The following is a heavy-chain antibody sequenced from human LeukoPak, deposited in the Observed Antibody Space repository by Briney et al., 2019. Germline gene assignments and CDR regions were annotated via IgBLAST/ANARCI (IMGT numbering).Heavy chain of an antibody. V-gene: IGHV3-53*01. Sequence: SGGSLRLSCAASGFTVSSNYMSWVRQAPGKGLEWVSVIYSGGSTNYADSVKGRFTISRDNSKNTLYLQMNSLRAEDTAVYYCAKDRGGVARYGLDVWGQGTTVIVSS. D-gene: IGHD2-15*01. CDR3: AKDRGGVARYGLDV. J-gene: IGHJ6*02. CDR2: IYSGGST. CDR1: GFTVSSNY.